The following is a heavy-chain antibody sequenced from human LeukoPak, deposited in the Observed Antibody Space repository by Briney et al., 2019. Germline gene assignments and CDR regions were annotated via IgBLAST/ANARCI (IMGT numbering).Heavy chain of an antibody. J-gene: IGHJ5*02. CDR1: GITFSKAW. Sequence: TGGSLRLSCAVSGITFSKAWMSWVRQAPGRGPEWVARVRSKSDGGTEDYAAPVKGRFTISRDDSEKILYLQMNSLKTGDTAVYYCTIDMAGWFDPWGQGTLVTVSS. D-gene: IGHD3-10*01. CDR3: TIDMAGWFDP. V-gene: IGHV3-15*01. CDR2: VRSKSDGGTE.